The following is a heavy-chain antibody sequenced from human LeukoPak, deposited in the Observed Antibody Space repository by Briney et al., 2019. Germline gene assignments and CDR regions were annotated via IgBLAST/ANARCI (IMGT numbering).Heavy chain of an antibody. D-gene: IGHD2-2*03. CDR2: ISTYNGNT. CDR3: ARGHGSTSRY. J-gene: IGHJ4*02. Sequence: GASVKVSCKASGYTFTSYGITWVRQAPGQGLEWMGWISTYNGNTNYAQNLQGRVTMTTDTSTSTAYMDLRSLRSDDTAVYYCARGHGSTSRYWGQGTLVTVSS. V-gene: IGHV1-18*01. CDR1: GYTFTSYG.